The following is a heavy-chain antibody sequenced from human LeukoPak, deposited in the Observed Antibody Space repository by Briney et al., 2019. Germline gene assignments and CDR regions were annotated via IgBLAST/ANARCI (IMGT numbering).Heavy chain of an antibody. CDR1: GGSFSGYY. Sequence: SETLSLTCAVYGGSFSGYYWSWIRQPPGTGLEWIAEINNSGTTNYNPSLKSRVTMSVDTSKNQFSLKLSSVTAADTAVYYCARERVLYCSSTSCPPESRPLYYYYMDVWGKGTTVTVSS. V-gene: IGHV4-34*01. CDR2: INNSGTT. CDR3: ARERVLYCSSTSCPPESRPLYYYYMDV. D-gene: IGHD2-2*01. J-gene: IGHJ6*03.